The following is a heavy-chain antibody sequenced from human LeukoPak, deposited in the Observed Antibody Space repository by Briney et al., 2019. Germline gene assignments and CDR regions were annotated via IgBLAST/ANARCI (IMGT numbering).Heavy chain of an antibody. CDR2: FSRSGPYI. V-gene: IGHV3-21*01. J-gene: IGHJ2*01. CDR1: GFTFSSYT. D-gene: IGHD2-2*01. CDR3: ARVSPAMTHWHFDL. Sequence: PGGSLRLSCAASGFTFSSYTMNWVRQAPGKGLEWVSSFSRSGPYIYYADSVKGRFTICRDNAKNSLYLQMNSLRAEDTAVYYCARVSPAMTHWHFDLWGRGTLVTVSS.